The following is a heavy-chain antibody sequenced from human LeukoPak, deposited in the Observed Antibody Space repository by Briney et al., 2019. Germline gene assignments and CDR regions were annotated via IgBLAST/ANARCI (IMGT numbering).Heavy chain of an antibody. Sequence: SQTLSLICTVSGGSISSGSYYWSWIRQPAGKGLEWIGRIYTSGSTNYNPSLKSRVTISVDTSKNQFSLKLSSVTAADTAVYYCARSYFSYYFDYWGQGTLVTVSS. CDR3: ARSYFSYYFDY. J-gene: IGHJ4*02. CDR1: GGSISSGSYY. D-gene: IGHD3-3*01. CDR2: IYTSGST. V-gene: IGHV4-61*02.